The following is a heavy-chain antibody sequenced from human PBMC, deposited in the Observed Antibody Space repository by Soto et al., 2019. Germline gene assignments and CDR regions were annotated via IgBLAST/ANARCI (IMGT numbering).Heavy chain of an antibody. CDR2: INGGNGHT. D-gene: IGHD1-1*01. Sequence: ASVKVSCKASGYTFSTYALQWVRQAPGQGLEWMGWINGGNGHTRYSQKFKDRVTISRDTPASTAYMELSGLRSEDTAVYYCARGKGMEENYYYYGMDVWGQGTTVIVSS. V-gene: IGHV1-3*01. CDR1: GYTFSTYA. CDR3: ARGKGMEENYYYYGMDV. J-gene: IGHJ6*02.